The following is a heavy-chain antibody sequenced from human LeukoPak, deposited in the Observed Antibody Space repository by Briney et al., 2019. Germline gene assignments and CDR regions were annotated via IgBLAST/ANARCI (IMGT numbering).Heavy chain of an antibody. CDR2: ISSSSSYI. J-gene: IGHJ4*02. CDR3: AREWGSGSYFDY. CDR1: GFTFSSYS. V-gene: IGHV3-21*01. Sequence: GGSLRLSCAASGFTFSSYSMNWVRQAPGKGLEGVSSISSSSSYIYYADSVKGRFTISRDNAKNSLYLQMNSLRAEDTAVYYCAREWGSGSYFDYWGQGTLVTVSS. D-gene: IGHD1-26*01.